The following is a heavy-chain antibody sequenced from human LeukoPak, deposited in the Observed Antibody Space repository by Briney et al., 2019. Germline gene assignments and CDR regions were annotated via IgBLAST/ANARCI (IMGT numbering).Heavy chain of an antibody. V-gene: IGHV4-34*01. CDR2: INHSGST. J-gene: IGHJ4*02. D-gene: IGHD3-22*01. CDR3: ARVLVPYNDSTGYLDS. Sequence: SETLSLTCAVYGGSFSGYYWSWIRQPPGKGLEWIGEINHSGSTNYNPSLKSRVTISVDTSKNQFSLKLISVTAADTAVYYCARVLVPYNDSTGYLDSWGQGTLVTVSS. CDR1: GGSFSGYY.